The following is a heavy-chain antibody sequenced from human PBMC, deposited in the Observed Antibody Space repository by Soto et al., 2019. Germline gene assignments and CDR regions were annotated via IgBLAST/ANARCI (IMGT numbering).Heavy chain of an antibody. J-gene: IGHJ3*02. D-gene: IGHD4-17*01. CDR3: ARDDYGDLRALDAFDI. Sequence: QVQLQESGPGLVKPSETLSLTCTVSGGSVTSGTSYWSWIRQPPGKRLEWIGYIYHSGSTSYNPPLQSRVTISVDTSKNQFSLKLSSVTAADTAVYYCARDDYGDLRALDAFDIWGQGTMVTVSS. V-gene: IGHV4-61*01. CDR2: IYHSGST. CDR1: GGSVTSGTSY.